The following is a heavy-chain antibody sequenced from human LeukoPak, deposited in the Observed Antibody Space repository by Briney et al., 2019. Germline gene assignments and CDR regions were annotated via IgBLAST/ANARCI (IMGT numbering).Heavy chain of an antibody. CDR2: IYTSGST. D-gene: IGHD3-22*01. CDR3: ARSHVYDSSGYYDY. J-gene: IGHJ4*02. Sequence: SETLSLTCTVSGGSISSYYWSWIRQPPGKGLEWIGYIYTSGSTNYNPSLKSRVTISVDTSKNQFSLKLSSVTAADTAVYYCARSHVYDSSGYYDYWGQGTLVTVSS. CDR1: GGSISSYY. V-gene: IGHV4-4*09.